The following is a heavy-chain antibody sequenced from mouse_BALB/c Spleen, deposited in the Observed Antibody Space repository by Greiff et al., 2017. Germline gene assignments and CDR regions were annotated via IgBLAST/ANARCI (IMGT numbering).Heavy chain of an antibody. CDR2: IFPGSGNT. CDR3: ARGFHYYGSYAMDY. D-gene: IGHD1-2*01. CDR1: GYSFTSYY. J-gene: IGHJ4*01. Sequence: QVQLQQSGPELVKPGASVKISCKASGYSFTSYYIHWVKQRPGQGLEWIGWIFPGSGNTKYNEKFKGKATLTADTSSSTAYMQLSSLTSEDSAVYFCARGFHYYGSYAMDYWGQGTSVTVSS. V-gene: IGHV1-66*01.